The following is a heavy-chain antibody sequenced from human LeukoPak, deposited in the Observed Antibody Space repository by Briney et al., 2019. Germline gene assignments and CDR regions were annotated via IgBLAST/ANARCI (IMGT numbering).Heavy chain of an antibody. CDR1: GYSFTSYW. CDR2: IYPGDSDT. Sequence: GESLKIACKGSGYSFTSYWIGWVRQMPGKGLEWMGIIYPGDSDTRYSPSFQGQVTISADKSISTAYLQWSSLKASDTAMYYCAKIFSTYYDILTGYSDAFDIWGLGTMVTVSS. V-gene: IGHV5-51*01. CDR3: AKIFSTYYDILTGYSDAFDI. D-gene: IGHD3-9*01. J-gene: IGHJ3*02.